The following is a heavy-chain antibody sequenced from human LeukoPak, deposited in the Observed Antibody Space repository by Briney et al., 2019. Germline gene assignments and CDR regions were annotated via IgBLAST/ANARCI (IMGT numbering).Heavy chain of an antibody. CDR3: AREMDYYDSVWFDP. D-gene: IGHD3-22*01. CDR1: GCTFTGYY. CDR2: INTNSGGT. J-gene: IGHJ5*02. Sequence: ASVKVSCKASGCTFTGYYMHWVRQAPGQGLEWMGWINTNSGGTNYAQKFQGRVTMTRDTSISTAYMELSRLRSDDTAVYYCAREMDYYDSVWFDPWGQGTLVTVSS. V-gene: IGHV1-2*02.